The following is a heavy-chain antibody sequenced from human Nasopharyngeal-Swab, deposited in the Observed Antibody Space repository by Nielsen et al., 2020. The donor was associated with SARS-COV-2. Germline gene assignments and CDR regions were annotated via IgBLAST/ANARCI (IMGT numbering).Heavy chain of an antibody. CDR2: ISYDGSNK. J-gene: IGHJ6*02. CDR1: GFTFSSYA. Sequence: GGSLRLSCAASGFTFSSYAMHWVRQAPGKGLEWVAVISYDGSNKYYADSVKGRFTISRDNSKNTLYLQMNSLRAEDTAMYYCARERQQLGPLHYYYYGMDVWGQGTTVTVSS. D-gene: IGHD6-13*01. V-gene: IGHV3-30-3*01. CDR3: ARERQQLGPLHYYYYGMDV.